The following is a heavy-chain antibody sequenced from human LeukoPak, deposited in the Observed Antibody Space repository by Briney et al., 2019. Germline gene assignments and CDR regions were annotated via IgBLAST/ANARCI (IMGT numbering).Heavy chain of an antibody. Sequence: SETLSLTCAVYGGSFSGYYWSWIRQPPGKGLEWIGEINHSGSTNYNPSLKSRVTIAVDTSKNQFSLKLSSVTAADTAVYYCARGDSSGASQKYFDYWGQGTLVTVSS. CDR2: INHSGST. J-gene: IGHJ4*02. CDR1: GGSFSGYY. D-gene: IGHD6-19*01. V-gene: IGHV4-34*01. CDR3: ARGDSSGASQKYFDY.